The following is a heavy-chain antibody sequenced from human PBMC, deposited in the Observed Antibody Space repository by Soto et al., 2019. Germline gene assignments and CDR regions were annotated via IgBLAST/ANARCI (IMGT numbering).Heavy chain of an antibody. Sequence: GGSLRLSCAAPGFTVSSNYMRWVRQAPGEGLEWVSVIYSGGSTYYADSVKGRFTISRDNSKNTLYLQMNSLRAEDTAVYYCARDRDSSSAVPFGYYGMDVWGQGTTVTVSS. J-gene: IGHJ6*02. V-gene: IGHV3-53*01. D-gene: IGHD6-6*01. CDR1: GFTVSSNY. CDR3: ARDRDSSSAVPFGYYGMDV. CDR2: IYSGGST.